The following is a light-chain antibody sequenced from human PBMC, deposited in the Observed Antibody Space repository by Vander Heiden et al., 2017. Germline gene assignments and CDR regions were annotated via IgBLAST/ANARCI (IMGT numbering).Light chain of an antibody. V-gene: IGKV1-39*01. CDR2: AAS. CDR1: QSISSF. CDR3: QQSYSPLLT. Sequence: DIQMPQSPSSLSASVGDRVTITCRASQSISSFLNWYQQKPGKAPKLLIYAASSLQSEVPSRFSGSGSGTDFTLTISSLQPEDFATYYCQQSYSPLLTFGGGTKVEIK. J-gene: IGKJ4*01.